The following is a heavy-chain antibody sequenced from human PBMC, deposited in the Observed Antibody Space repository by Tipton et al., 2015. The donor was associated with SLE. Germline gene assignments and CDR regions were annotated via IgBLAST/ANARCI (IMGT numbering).Heavy chain of an antibody. V-gene: IGHV4-31*03. CDR1: GDSFSSGGHY. Sequence: TLSLTCTLSGDSFSSGGHYWSWIRQHPGKGLEWIGYISYSGSTSYSPSLKSRISISVDTSKNQFSLKLSSVTAADTAVYYCAREKILYPDFWGQGTLVTVS. CDR3: AREKILYPDF. CDR2: ISYSGST. J-gene: IGHJ4*02. D-gene: IGHD2-8*01.